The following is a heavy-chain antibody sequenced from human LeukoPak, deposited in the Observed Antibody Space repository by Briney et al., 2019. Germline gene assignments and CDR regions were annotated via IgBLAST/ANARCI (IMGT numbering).Heavy chain of an antibody. J-gene: IGHJ5*02. CDR3: ARAPVLTGYFRSWWFDP. V-gene: IGHV3-33*01. CDR2: IWYDGSNK. Sequence: PGRSLRLSCAASGFTFSSYGMRWVRQAPGKGLEWVAVIWYDGSNKYYADSVKGRFTISRDNSKNTLYLQMNSLRAEDTAVYYCARAPVLTGYFRSWWFDPWGQGTLVTVSS. D-gene: IGHD3-9*01. CDR1: GFTFSSYG.